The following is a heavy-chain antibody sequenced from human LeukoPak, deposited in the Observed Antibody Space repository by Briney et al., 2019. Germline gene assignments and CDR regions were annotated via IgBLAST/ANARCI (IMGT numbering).Heavy chain of an antibody. J-gene: IGHJ6*03. Sequence: GPSVKASSKPSRYTSTAYYIRSVRQAPEQGLERMGWIKTTSGGTNYAKNIQGSVTMTRDTSINTAYMELIRLRSDDKAVDYCVREESSSSYDYYYYNMDVWGKGTTVTVSS. D-gene: IGHD6-6*01. V-gene: IGHV1-2*02. CDR1: RYTSTAYY. CDR3: VREESSSSYDYYYYNMDV. CDR2: IKTTSGGT.